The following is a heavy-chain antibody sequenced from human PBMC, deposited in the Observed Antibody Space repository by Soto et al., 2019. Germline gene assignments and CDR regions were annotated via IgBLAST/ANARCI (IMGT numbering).Heavy chain of an antibody. J-gene: IGHJ4*02. V-gene: IGHV1-69*08. D-gene: IGHD1-20*01. CDR3: TRGGRESNWNDRNFEY. Sequence: SVKVSCKAPGGAFSRYTINWVRKAPGQGLEWMGRVVPKIGSINFIRKFQGRLTLTADKSTRMAFLELSSLRPEDTAVYYCTRGGRESNWNDRNFEYWGQGTQDTGSS. CDR1: GGAFSRYT. CDR2: VVPKIGSI.